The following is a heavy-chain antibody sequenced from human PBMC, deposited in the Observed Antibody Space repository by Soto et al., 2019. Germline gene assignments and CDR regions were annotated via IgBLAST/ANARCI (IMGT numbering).Heavy chain of an antibody. V-gene: IGHV3-48*01. J-gene: IGHJ3*01. Sequence: EVQLVESGGGLVQPRRSLRISCAASGFTFSRYAMNWVRQAPGKGLEWVSYISVGGGSIFYADSVKGRFTITRDDAQNSVYLQMNTLRAEDTALYYCVTDDQRAFDVWGQGTMVIDSS. CDR1: GFTFSRYA. CDR2: ISVGGGSI. D-gene: IGHD6-25*01. CDR3: VTDDQRAFDV.